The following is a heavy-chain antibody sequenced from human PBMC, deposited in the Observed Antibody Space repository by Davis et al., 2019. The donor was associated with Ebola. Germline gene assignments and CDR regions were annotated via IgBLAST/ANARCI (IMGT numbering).Heavy chain of an antibody. CDR1: GGSISSSSYY. CDR2: INHSGST. Sequence: GSLRLSCTVSGGSISSSSYYWGWIRQPPGKGLEWIGEINHSGSTNYNPSLKSRVTISVDTSKNQFSLKLSSVTAADTAVYYCARVRRMTLWYFDLWGRGTLVTVSS. V-gene: IGHV4-39*07. D-gene: IGHD2-15*01. CDR3: ARVRRMTLWYFDL. J-gene: IGHJ2*01.